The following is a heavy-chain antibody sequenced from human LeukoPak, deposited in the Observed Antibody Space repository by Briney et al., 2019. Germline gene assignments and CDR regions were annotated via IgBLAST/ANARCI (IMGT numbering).Heavy chain of an antibody. Sequence: SETLSLTCTVSGGSISSGDYYWSWIRQPPGKGLEWIGYIYHSGSTYYNPSLKSRVTISVDTSKNQFSLKLSSVTAADTAVYYCAREIGSTPARDYWGQGTLVTVSS. V-gene: IGHV4-30-4*01. CDR1: GGSISSGDYY. D-gene: IGHD2-2*01. J-gene: IGHJ4*02. CDR2: IYHSGST. CDR3: AREIGSTPARDY.